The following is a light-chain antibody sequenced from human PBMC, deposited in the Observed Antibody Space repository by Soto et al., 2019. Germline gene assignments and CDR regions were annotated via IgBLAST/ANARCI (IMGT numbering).Light chain of an antibody. CDR3: SSYAGSITLDV. CDR1: SSDVGGYNY. CDR2: DVS. V-gene: IGLV2-14*01. J-gene: IGLJ1*01. Sequence: QSALTQPASVSGSPGQSITISCTGTSSDVGGYNYVCWYQQHPGKAPKLIIYDVSNRPSGVSNRFSGSKSGNTASLTISGLQAEDEADYYCSSYAGSITLDVFGTGTKLTVL.